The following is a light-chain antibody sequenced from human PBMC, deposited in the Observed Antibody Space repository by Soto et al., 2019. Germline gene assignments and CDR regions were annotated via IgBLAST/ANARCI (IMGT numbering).Light chain of an antibody. CDR1: QNIGTW. CDR2: GAS. V-gene: IGKV1-12*01. Sequence: DIQMTQSPSSVSASIGDRVTITCRASQNIGTWLAWYQQKPGKAPKYLIYGASNLLSGVPSRFSGSGSGTDFTLTISSLQPEDFASYFCQQANHFPLTFGGGTRVDI. CDR3: QQANHFPLT. J-gene: IGKJ4*01.